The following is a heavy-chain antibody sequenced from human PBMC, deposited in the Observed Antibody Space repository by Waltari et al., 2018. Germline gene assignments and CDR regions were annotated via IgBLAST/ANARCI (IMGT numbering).Heavy chain of an antibody. Sequence: QVQLVQSGAEVKKPGASVKVSCKASGYTFTGYYMHWVRQAPGQGLEWMGRINPTSGGTNYAQKCQGRVTMTRDTSISTAYMELSRLRSDDTAVYYCASMGIAAAGTRAFDIWGQGTMVTVSS. CDR1: GYTFTGYY. D-gene: IGHD6-13*01. CDR2: INPTSGGT. J-gene: IGHJ3*02. CDR3: ASMGIAAAGTRAFDI. V-gene: IGHV1-2*06.